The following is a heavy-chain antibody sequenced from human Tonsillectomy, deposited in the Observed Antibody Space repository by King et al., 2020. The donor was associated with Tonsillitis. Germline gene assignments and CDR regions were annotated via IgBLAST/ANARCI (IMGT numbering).Heavy chain of an antibody. J-gene: IGHJ4*02. V-gene: IGHV4-59*08. CDR2: IYYSGST. D-gene: IGHD6-6*01. Sequence: QLQESGPGLVKPSETLSLTCTVSGGSISSYYWSWIRQPPGKGLEWIGYIYYSGSTNYNPSLKSRVTISVDTSKNQFSLKLSSVTAADTAVYYCARQVKFAIAAPLSSQYYFDYWGQGTLVTVSS. CDR3: ARQVKFAIAAPLSSQYYFDY. CDR1: GGSISSYY.